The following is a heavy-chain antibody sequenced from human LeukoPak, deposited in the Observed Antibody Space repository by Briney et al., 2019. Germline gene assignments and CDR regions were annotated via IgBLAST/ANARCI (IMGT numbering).Heavy chain of an antibody. V-gene: IGHV3-23*01. CDR2: ISGSGGST. CDR3: ARDRGGGIDY. D-gene: IGHD3-16*01. Sequence: GGSLRLSCAASGFTFSSYAMSWVRQAPVKGLEWVSAISGSGGSTYYADSVKGRFTISRDNSKNTLYLQMNSLRAEDTAVYYCARDRGGGIDYWGQGTLVTVSS. CDR1: GFTFSSYA. J-gene: IGHJ4*02.